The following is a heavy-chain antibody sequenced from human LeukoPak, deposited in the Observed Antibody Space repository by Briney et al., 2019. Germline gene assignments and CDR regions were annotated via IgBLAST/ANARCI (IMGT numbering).Heavy chain of an antibody. V-gene: IGHV3-21*01. D-gene: IGHD4-11*01. Sequence: PGGSLRLSCAASGFTFSSYEMNWVRQAPGKGLEWVSSISSSSNYIYYADSVKGRFTISRDYAKNSLYLQMNSLRAEDTAVYYCARDNDYSFDYWGQGTLVTVSS. CDR1: GFTFSSYE. J-gene: IGHJ4*02. CDR2: ISSSSNYI. CDR3: ARDNDYSFDY.